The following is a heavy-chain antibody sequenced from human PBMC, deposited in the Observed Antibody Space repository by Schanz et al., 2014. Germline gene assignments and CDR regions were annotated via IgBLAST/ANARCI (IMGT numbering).Heavy chain of an antibody. V-gene: IGHV4-34*01. Sequence: QVLLEQWGAGLLKPAETLSLTCAVHGGSLSGYYWSWFRQPPGKELEWIGNINDSGGANYNPPLGSGLPISLDTSKNQFSLTLRSVTAADTAVYYFARGRWFGEVAFDFWGQGTMVIVSS. CDR1: GGSLSGYY. CDR2: INDSGGA. J-gene: IGHJ3*01. CDR3: ARGRWFGEVAFDF. D-gene: IGHD3-10*01.